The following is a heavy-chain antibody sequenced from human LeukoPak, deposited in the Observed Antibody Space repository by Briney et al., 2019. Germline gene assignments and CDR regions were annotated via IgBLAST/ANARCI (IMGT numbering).Heavy chain of an antibody. CDR3: TRRAGTGWRFDS. CDR1: GFTFTSYG. Sequence: GGSLRLSCAASGFTFTSYGMTWVRQAPGKGLEWVSSISSSSSYIYYSDSVKGRFTISRDNAKNSLYLQMNSLKADDTAVYYCTRRAGTGWRFDSWGQGTLVTVSS. CDR2: ISSSSSYI. D-gene: IGHD6-19*01. V-gene: IGHV3-21*01. J-gene: IGHJ4*02.